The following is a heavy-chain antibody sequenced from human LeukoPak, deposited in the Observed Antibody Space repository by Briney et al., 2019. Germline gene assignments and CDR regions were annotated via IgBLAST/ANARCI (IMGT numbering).Heavy chain of an antibody. CDR2: IKTDGSEK. J-gene: IGHJ3*02. Sequence: GGSLRLSCVASGFTFSYYWVTWVRQAPGKGLEWVANIKTDGSEKYYVDSVKGRFTISRDNAKNSLYLQMNSLRAEDTAVYYCARTSSGWTAFDIWGQGTMVTVSS. D-gene: IGHD6-19*01. CDR1: GFTFSYYW. V-gene: IGHV3-7*01. CDR3: ARTSSGWTAFDI.